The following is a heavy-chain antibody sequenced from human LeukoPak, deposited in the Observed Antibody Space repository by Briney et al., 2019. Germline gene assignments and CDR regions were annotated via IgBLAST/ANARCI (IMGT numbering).Heavy chain of an antibody. CDR3: ARHEVLEDQYYDFWSGYHGRVNWFDP. CDR1: GGTFSSYA. Sequence: ASVKVSCKASGGTFSSYAISWVRQAPGQGLEWMGGIIPIFGTANYAQKFQGRVTITADESTSTAYMELSSLRSEDTAVYYCARHEVLEDQYYDFWSGYHGRVNWFDPWGQGTLVTVSS. V-gene: IGHV1-69*13. D-gene: IGHD3-3*01. CDR2: IIPIFGTA. J-gene: IGHJ5*02.